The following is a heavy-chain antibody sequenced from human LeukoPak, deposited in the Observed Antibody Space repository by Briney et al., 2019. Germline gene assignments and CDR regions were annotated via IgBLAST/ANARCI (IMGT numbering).Heavy chain of an antibody. CDR2: IYYSGST. D-gene: IGHD3-10*01. CDR1: GGSISSYY. J-gene: IGHJ5*02. V-gene: IGHV4-59*01. Sequence: SETLSLTCTVSGGSISSYYWSWIRQPPGKGLEWIGYIYYSGSTNYNPSLKSRVTISVDTSKNQFSLKLSSVTAADTAVYYCAREQYYYGSGSTNWFDPWGQGTLVTVPS. CDR3: AREQYYYGSGSTNWFDP.